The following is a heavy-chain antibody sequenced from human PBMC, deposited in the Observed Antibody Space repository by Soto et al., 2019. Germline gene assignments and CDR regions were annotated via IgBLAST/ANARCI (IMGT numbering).Heavy chain of an antibody. J-gene: IGHJ3*02. CDR3: ARVSRSIAVAGTSDI. Sequence: ASVKVSGKASGYTFTSYGISWVRQAPGQGLEWMGWISAYNGNTNYAQKLQGRVTMTTDTSTSTAYMELRSLRSDDTAVYYCARVSRSIAVAGTSDIWGQGTMVTVS. V-gene: IGHV1-18*01. CDR1: GYTFTSYG. CDR2: ISAYNGNT. D-gene: IGHD6-19*01.